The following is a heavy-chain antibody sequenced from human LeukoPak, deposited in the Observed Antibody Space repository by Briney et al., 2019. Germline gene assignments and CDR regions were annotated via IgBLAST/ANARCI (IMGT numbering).Heavy chain of an antibody. CDR1: EYTFTGYY. V-gene: IGHV1-2*02. CDR3: ARPARIAARPAAFDY. J-gene: IGHJ4*02. CDR2: INPNSGGT. D-gene: IGHD6-6*01. Sequence: ASVKVSCKASEYTFTGYYMHWVRQAPGQGLEWMGWINPNSGGTNYAQKFQGRVTMTRDTSISTAYMELSRLRSDDTAMYYCARPARIAARPAAFDYWGQGTLVTVSS.